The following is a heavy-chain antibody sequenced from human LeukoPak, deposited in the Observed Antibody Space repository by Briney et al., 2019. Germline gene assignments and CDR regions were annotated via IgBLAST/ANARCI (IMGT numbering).Heavy chain of an antibody. CDR2: IIPIFGTA. D-gene: IGHD2-15*01. CDR1: GGTFSSYA. Sequence: SVKVSCKASGGTFSSYAISWVRQAPGQGLEWMGGIIPIFGTANYAQKSQGRVTITADESTSTAYMELSSLRSEDTAVYYCAREFAGFGYCSGGSCYSVAFDIWGQGTMVTVSS. V-gene: IGHV1-69*13. J-gene: IGHJ3*02. CDR3: AREFAGFGYCSGGSCYSVAFDI.